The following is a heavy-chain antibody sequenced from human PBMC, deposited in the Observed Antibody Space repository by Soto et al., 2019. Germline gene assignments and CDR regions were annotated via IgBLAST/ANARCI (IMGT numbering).Heavy chain of an antibody. J-gene: IGHJ4*02. CDR3: ASTSSYSNNPTVDY. Sequence: SETLSLTCAVYGGSFSGYYWSWIRQPPGKGLEWIGEINHSGSTNYNPSLKSRVTISVDTSKNQFSLKLSSVTAADTAVYYCASTSSYSNNPTVDYWGQGTLVTVSS. CDR1: GGSFSGYY. V-gene: IGHV4-34*01. CDR2: INHSGST. D-gene: IGHD4-4*01.